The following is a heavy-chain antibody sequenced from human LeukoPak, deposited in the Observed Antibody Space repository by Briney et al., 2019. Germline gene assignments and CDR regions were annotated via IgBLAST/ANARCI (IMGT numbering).Heavy chain of an antibody. CDR3: AGSLYSGSYGDY. Sequence: GRSLRLSCAASGFIFSNYAMHWVRQAPGKGLEWVAVISYDGSKKYYADSVKGRFTISRDNSKNTVYLQMNRLRAEDTAMHYCAGSLYSGSYGDYWGQGTLVTVSS. V-gene: IGHV3-30*01. CDR1: GFIFSNYA. CDR2: ISYDGSKK. J-gene: IGHJ4*02. D-gene: IGHD1-26*01.